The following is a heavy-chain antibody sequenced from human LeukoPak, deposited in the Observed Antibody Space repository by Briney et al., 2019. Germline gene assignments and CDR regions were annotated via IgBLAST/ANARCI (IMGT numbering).Heavy chain of an antibody. CDR3: ARDRGALLRGFDH. Sequence: SETLSLTCTVSGGSISSYYWSWIRQPPGKGLEWIGYIYYSGSTNYNPSLKSRVTISVDTSKNQFSLKLSSVAAANTAVYYCARDRGALLRGFDHWGQGTLVTVSS. J-gene: IGHJ4*02. D-gene: IGHD3-10*01. CDR2: IYYSGST. V-gene: IGHV4-59*01. CDR1: GGSISSYY.